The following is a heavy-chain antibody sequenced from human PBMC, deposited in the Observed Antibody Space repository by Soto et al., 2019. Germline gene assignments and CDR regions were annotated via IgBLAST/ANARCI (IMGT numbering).Heavy chain of an antibody. Sequence: ASVKVSCKASGYTFTGYSMHWVRQAPGQGLEWMGWINPNSGGTNYAQKFQGWVTMTRDTSISTAYMELSRLRSDDTAVYYCASWTTVPRERFDAFDIWGKGTMVTV. V-gene: IGHV1-2*04. CDR3: ASWTTVPRERFDAFDI. J-gene: IGHJ3*02. CDR2: INPNSGGT. D-gene: IGHD4-17*01. CDR1: GYTFTGYS.